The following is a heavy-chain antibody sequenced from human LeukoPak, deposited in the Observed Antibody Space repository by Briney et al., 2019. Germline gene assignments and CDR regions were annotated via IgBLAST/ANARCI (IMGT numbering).Heavy chain of an antibody. CDR3: ARVQFSSTWFIDY. CDR2: INGDGSST. Sequence: GGSLRLSCAASGFTLSRYWKQWVRQAPGKGLVWVSRINGDGSSTTYADSVKGRFTISRDNAKNTLFLRMNSLRAEDTAVYYCARVQFSSTWFIDYWGQGALVTVSS. CDR1: GFTLSRYW. D-gene: IGHD6-13*01. J-gene: IGHJ4*02. V-gene: IGHV3-74*01.